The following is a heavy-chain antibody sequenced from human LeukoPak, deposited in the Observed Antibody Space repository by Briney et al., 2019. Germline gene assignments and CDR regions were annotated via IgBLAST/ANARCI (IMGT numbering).Heavy chain of an antibody. CDR3: SRESGPFCPFGH. CDR1: GGSITTTNY. J-gene: IGHJ4*02. V-gene: IGHV4-4*02. Sequence: SGTLSLTCGVSGGSITTTNYWRWVRQPPGGGLEWIGEVSLAGRTRYNPSLKNRVNISIDESKNHLYLNLASVTAADTAVYYCSRESGPFCPFGHWGQGTLVAVTS. D-gene: IGHD1-26*01. CDR2: VSLAGRT.